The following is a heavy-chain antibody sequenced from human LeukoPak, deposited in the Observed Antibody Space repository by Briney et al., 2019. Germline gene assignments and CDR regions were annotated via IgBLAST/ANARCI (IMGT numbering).Heavy chain of an antibody. J-gene: IGHJ4*02. CDR1: GGSISSNNYY. V-gene: IGHV4-39*01. Sequence: PSETLSLTCTVSGGSISSNNYYWGWIRQPPGKGLEGIGSIYYSGNTYYNPSLKSRVTISVDTSKNQFSLKLSSVTAADTAVYYCAPYAYGYFDYWGQGTLVTVAS. CDR3: APYAYGYFDY. D-gene: IGHD4-17*01. CDR2: IYYSGNT.